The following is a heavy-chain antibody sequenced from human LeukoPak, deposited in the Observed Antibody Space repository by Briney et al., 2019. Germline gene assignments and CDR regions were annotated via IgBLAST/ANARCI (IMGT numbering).Heavy chain of an antibody. D-gene: IGHD3-9*01. CDR1: GDSISSYY. V-gene: IGHV4-59*01. Sequence: PSETLSLTCTVSGDSISSYYWSWMRQPPGKGLEWIGYIYYSGSTNYNPSLKSRVTISVDTSKNQFSLKLSSVTAADTAVYYCARAGSRYFDWLFRFKGFDPWAREPWSPSPQ. CDR2: IYYSGST. CDR3: ARAGSRYFDWLFRFKGFDP. J-gene: IGHJ5*02.